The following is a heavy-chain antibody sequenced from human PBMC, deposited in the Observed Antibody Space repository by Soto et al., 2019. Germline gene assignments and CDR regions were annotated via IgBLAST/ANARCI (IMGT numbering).Heavy chain of an antibody. CDR3: AREPLTWYGIDV. CDR2: IFYTGST. J-gene: IGHJ6*02. CDR1: VGSISSGGNY. Sequence: TCSLRYTVSVGSISSGGNYWSWIRQSPGTVLEWIGYIFYTGSTYYNPSLRSRLAISVDTSKNQFSLKLSSVTAADAAVYYCAREPLTWYGIDVWGQGTTV. V-gene: IGHV4-30-4*01. D-gene: IGHD7-27*01.